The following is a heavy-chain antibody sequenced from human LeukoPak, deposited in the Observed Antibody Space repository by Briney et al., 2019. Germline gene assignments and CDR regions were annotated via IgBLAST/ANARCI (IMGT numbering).Heavy chain of an antibody. D-gene: IGHD2/OR15-2a*01. J-gene: IGHJ4*02. CDR1: GGSINNNSYY. V-gene: IGHV4-39*01. Sequence: PSETLSLTCTVSGGSINNNSYYWGWIRQPPGKGLEWIGDVYKSGSTYYNPSLKSRVAMSVDTSKNQFSLRLSSVTAADTAVYYCARHSVLGGYYFDYWGQGTLVTVSS. CDR2: VYKSGST. CDR3: ARHSVLGGYYFDY.